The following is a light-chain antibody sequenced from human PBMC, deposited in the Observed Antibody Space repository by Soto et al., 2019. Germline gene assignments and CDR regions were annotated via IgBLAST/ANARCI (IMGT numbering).Light chain of an antibody. CDR2: DAS. J-gene: IGKJ1*01. V-gene: IGKV3-11*01. CDR3: QQRSNWPPT. CDR1: QSVSSY. Sequence: EIVLTQSPATLSLSPGERATLSCRASQSVSSYLAWYQQKPGQAPRLLIYDASNRATGIPARFSGSGSGTDFTLTISSLEPDDFAVYYCQQRSNWPPTFGQGTKVDNK.